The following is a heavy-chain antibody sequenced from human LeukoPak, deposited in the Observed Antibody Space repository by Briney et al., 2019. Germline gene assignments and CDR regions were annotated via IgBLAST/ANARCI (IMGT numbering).Heavy chain of an antibody. CDR2: ISTSGST. CDR1: GGSISSYY. CDR3: ARDSRCSGGSCYVDY. J-gene: IGHJ4*02. V-gene: IGHV4-4*07. Sequence: SETLSLTCTVSGGSISSYYWSWIRQPAGKGLELIGRISTSGSTNYNPSLNLRVTISVDTSKHQFSLKLSSVTAADTAVYYCARDSRCSGGSCYVDYWGQGTLVTVSS. D-gene: IGHD2-15*01.